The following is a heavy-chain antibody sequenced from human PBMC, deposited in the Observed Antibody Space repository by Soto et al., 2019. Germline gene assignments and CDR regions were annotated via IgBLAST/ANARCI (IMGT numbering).Heavy chain of an antibody. J-gene: IGHJ4*02. D-gene: IGHD6-6*01. CDR2: IYYSGTT. CDR1: GGSISSHY. Sequence: PSETLSLTCTVSGGSISSHYWSWIRQPPGKGLEWLGYIYYSGTTNYNPSLKSRVTISVDTSKNQFSLKLSSVTAAGTAVYCCARGMYSSTSGPSDYWGQGTLVTVSS. CDR3: ARGMYSSTSGPSDY. V-gene: IGHV4-59*11.